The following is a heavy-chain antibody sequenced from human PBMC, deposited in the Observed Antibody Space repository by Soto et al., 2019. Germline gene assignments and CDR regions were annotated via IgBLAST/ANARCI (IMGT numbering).Heavy chain of an antibody. CDR1: GFTFSSYA. Sequence: PGGSLRLSCVASGFTFSSYAMSWVRQAPGKGLGWVSAISSSSSYIYYADSVKGRFTISRDNAKNSLYLQMNSLRAEDTAVYYCEVPQYSSGHDYWGQGTLVTVSS. D-gene: IGHD6-19*01. CDR2: ISSSSSYI. J-gene: IGHJ4*02. V-gene: IGHV3-21*01. CDR3: EVPQYSSGHDY.